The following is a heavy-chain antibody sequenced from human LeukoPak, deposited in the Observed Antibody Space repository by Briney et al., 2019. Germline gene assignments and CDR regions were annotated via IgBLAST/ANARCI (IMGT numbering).Heavy chain of an antibody. V-gene: IGHV3-23*01. CDR3: AKSRAAATTLLFDH. J-gene: IGHJ4*02. CDR1: GFTFSDYW. Sequence: GGSLRLSCAVSGFTFSDYWMSWVRQAPGKGPEWVSAVTGSGGDTFYEDSVKGRFTISRDNSKNTLSLQMNSLGVEDTALYYCAKSRAAATTLLFDHWGQGTLVTVSS. CDR2: VTGSGGDT. D-gene: IGHD6-13*01.